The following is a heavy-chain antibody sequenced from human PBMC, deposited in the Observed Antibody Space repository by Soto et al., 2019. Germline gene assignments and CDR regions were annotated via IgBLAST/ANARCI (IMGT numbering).Heavy chain of an antibody. CDR2: IRNRPNSYAT. V-gene: IGHV3-73*02. Sequence: EVVLVESGGGLVQPGGSLKLSCAASGFRFTGSAIHWVRQAPGKGLEWVGLIRNRPNSYATAYAESLKSRVTISRDDSRNTSYLQVKSLKSEDTAVYFCTRACSGGSCYSTSDFDYWGQGTLVTVSS. D-gene: IGHD2-15*01. J-gene: IGHJ4*02. CDR3: TRACSGGSCYSTSDFDY. CDR1: GFRFTGSA.